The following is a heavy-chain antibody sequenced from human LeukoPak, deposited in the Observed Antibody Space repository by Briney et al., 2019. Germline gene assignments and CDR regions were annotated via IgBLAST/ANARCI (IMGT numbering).Heavy chain of an antibody. CDR2: INHSGST. CDR3: ARHPPGTDY. CDR1: GGSFSGYY. V-gene: IGHV4-34*01. J-gene: IGHJ4*02. Sequence: SETLSLTCAVYGGSFSGYYWSWIRQPPGKGLEWIGEINHSGSTNYNPSLKSRVTISVDTSKNQFSLKLSSVTAADTAVYYCARHPPGTDYWGQGTLVTVPS. D-gene: IGHD3-10*01.